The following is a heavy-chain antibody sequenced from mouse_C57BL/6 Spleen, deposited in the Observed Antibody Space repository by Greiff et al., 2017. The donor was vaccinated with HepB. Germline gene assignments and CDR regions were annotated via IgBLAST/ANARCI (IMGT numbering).Heavy chain of an antibody. CDR2: ISSGGSYT. V-gene: IGHV5-6*01. D-gene: IGHD4-1*01. CDR1: GFTFSSYG. J-gene: IGHJ2*01. Sequence: EVQLVESGGDLVKPGGSLKLSCAASGFTFSSYGMSWVRQTPDKRLEWVATISSGGSYTYYPDSVKGRFTISRDNAKNTLYLQMSSLKSEDTAMYYCARLSGTEFDYWGQGTTLTVSS. CDR3: ARLSGTEFDY.